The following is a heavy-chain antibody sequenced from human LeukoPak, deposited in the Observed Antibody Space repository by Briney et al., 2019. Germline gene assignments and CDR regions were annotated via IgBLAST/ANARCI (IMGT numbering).Heavy chain of an antibody. V-gene: IGHV3-48*03. Sequence: GGSLRLSCAASGFTFSSYEMNWFRQAPGKGLEWVSYISSSGSTIYYADSVKGRFTISRDNAKNSLYLQMNSLRAEDTAVYYCARVSSGWYPGAFDIWGQGTMVTVSS. CDR3: ARVSSGWYPGAFDI. CDR1: GFTFSSYE. D-gene: IGHD6-19*01. J-gene: IGHJ3*02. CDR2: ISSSGSTI.